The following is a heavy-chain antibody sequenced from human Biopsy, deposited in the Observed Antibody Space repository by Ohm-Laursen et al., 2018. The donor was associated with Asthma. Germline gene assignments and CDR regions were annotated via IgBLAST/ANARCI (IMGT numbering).Heavy chain of an antibody. V-gene: IGHV4-39*01. Sequence: GTPSLTCSLSSGSGGYMRSGNYYWGWIRQPPGKGLEWIGSIYYSGTTYYNPSLESRVTVSADTSKNQFSLKLTSVTAADTAVYYCVRGSSSWHHGPFHYYYGLDVWGQGTTATVSS. J-gene: IGHJ6*02. D-gene: IGHD6-13*01. CDR3: VRGSSSWHHGPFHYYYGLDV. CDR2: IYYSGTT. CDR1: SGSGGYMRSGNYY.